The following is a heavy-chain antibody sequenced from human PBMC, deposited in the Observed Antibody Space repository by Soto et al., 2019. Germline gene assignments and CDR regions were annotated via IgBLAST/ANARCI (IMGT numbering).Heavy chain of an antibody. CDR3: ARGRYGDY. Sequence: QVHLVQSGAEVKKPGASVKVSCKGSGYAFTTYGITWVRQAPGQGLEWMGWISAYNGNTNYAQKLQGRVTVTRDTPTSTAYMELRSRRSDDTAVNYCARGRYGDYWGQGALVTVSS. D-gene: IGHD1-1*01. V-gene: IGHV1-18*01. CDR1: GYAFTTYG. CDR2: ISAYNGNT. J-gene: IGHJ4*02.